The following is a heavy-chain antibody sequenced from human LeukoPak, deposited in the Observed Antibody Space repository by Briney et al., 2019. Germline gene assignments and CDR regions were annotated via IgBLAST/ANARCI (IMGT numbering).Heavy chain of an antibody. J-gene: IGHJ6*04. CDR2: IIPIFGKA. CDR1: GCTFSSYA. D-gene: IGHD3-10*01. V-gene: IGHV1-69*04. Sequence: WASVKVSCKASGCTFSSYAISWVRQAPGQGLEWMGSIIPIFGKANYAQKFQGRFTITADKSTSTAYMELSSLRFEDTAVYYCASRWFGEILTGYYYYGMDVWGKGTTVTVSS. CDR3: ASRWFGEILTGYYYYGMDV.